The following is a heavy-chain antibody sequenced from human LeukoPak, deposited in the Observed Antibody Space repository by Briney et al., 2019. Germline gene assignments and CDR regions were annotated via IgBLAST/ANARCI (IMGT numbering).Heavy chain of an antibody. D-gene: IGHD3-16*01. Sequence: GGSLRLSCAASGFSFSTYGMHWVRQAPGKGLEWVAPILNAGTNTYYADSVKGRFTISRDNSKNTLYLQMNSLRAEDTAVYYCAGDTPPGGDYYFDYWGQGTLVIVSS. CDR2: ILNAGTNT. V-gene: IGHV3-33*05. J-gene: IGHJ4*02. CDR3: AGDTPPGGDYYFDY. CDR1: GFSFSTYG.